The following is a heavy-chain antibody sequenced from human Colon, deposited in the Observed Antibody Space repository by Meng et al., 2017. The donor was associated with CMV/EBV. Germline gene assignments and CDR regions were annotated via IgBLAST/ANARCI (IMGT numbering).Heavy chain of an antibody. CDR3: AGVAYDYGDRHFAY. Sequence: GGSLRLSCAASGFTFSSYWMSWVRQAPGKGLEWVSSISSTASFIHYADSLEGRFTISRDNAKTSLYLEMNNLRGEDTGVYYCAGVAYDYGDRHFAYWGQGALVTVSS. CDR1: GFTFSSYW. J-gene: IGHJ4*02. V-gene: IGHV3-21*01. D-gene: IGHD4-17*01. CDR2: ISSTASFI.